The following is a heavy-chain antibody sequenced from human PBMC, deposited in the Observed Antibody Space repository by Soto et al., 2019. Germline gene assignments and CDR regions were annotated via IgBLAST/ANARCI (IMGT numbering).Heavy chain of an antibody. CDR3: VREAYGDYVLDS. CDR1: GFTFSSYD. D-gene: IGHD4-17*01. J-gene: IGHJ4*02. V-gene: IGHV3-13*01. CDR2: IGTASDT. Sequence: GGSLRLSCAASGFTFSSYDMHWVRQTTGKGLEWVSTIGTASDTYYAGSVKGRFTISRENAKNSLYLQMNSLRAGDTAMYYCVREAYGDYVLDSWGQGALVTVSS.